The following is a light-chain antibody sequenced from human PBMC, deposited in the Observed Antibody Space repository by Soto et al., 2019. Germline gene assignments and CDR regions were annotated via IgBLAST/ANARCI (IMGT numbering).Light chain of an antibody. V-gene: IGKV3-15*01. CDR1: QSVSSN. CDR2: GAS. J-gene: IGKJ5*01. Sequence: EIVMTQSPATLSVSPGERATLSCRASQSVSSNLAWYQQKPGQAPRLLIYGASTRATGIPARFSGSGSGTDFTLTISSLEPEDFAVYYCQQRSNWPPIFGQGTRLEI. CDR3: QQRSNWPPI.